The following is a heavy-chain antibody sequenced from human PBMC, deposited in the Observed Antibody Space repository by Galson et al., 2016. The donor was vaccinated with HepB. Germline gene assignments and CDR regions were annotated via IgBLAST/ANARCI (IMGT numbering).Heavy chain of an antibody. CDR2: ISTGSGNT. Sequence: SVKVSCKASGYTFTNYPINWVRQAPGQRLEWMGWISTGSGNTEYSQKFQDRVTITRDTSASTAYMEVSSLRSEDTAVYYCARDTLGASTLDYWGQGTLVTVSS. CDR3: ARDTLGASTLDY. J-gene: IGHJ4*02. V-gene: IGHV1-3*04. D-gene: IGHD1-26*01. CDR1: GYTFTNYP.